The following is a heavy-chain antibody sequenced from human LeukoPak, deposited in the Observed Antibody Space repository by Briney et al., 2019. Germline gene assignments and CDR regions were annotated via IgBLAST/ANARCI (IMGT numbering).Heavy chain of an antibody. J-gene: IGHJ5*02. CDR3: ARRNYDISSKGFDP. CDR1: GGSFSGYY. D-gene: IGHD3-9*01. CDR2: INHSGST. V-gene: IGHV4-34*01. Sequence: SETLSLTCAVYGGSFSGYYWSWIRQPPGKGLEWIGEINHSGSTNYNPSLKSRVTISVDTSKNQFSLKLSSVTAADTAVYYCARRNYDISSKGFDPWAREPWSPSPQ.